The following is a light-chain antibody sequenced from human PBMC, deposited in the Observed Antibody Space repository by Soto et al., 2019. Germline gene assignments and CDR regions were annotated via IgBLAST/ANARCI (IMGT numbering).Light chain of an antibody. CDR1: QSVSSSY. CDR2: GAS. J-gene: IGKJ5*01. V-gene: IGKV3-20*01. CDR3: QHYDSLPIT. Sequence: EILMTQSPATLSVSPGERATLSCRASQSVSSSYLAWYQQKPGQPPRLLIYGASSRATGITDRFSGSGSGTDFTLTISRLEPEDFAVFYCQHYDSLPITFGQGTRLEI.